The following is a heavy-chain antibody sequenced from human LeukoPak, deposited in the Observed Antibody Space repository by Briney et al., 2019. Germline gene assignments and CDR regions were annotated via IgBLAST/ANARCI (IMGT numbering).Heavy chain of an antibody. V-gene: IGHV3-23*01. CDR3: APQGGVVVAATKPRVWEGKFDY. CDR1: GFTFSNHA. Sequence: PGGSLRLSCAASGFTFSNHAMTWVRQAPGKGLEWVSSISNSGGISWYADSVKGRSTISRDNSKHTLYLQMNTLTADDTAVYYCAPQGGVVVAATKPRVWEGKFDYWGQGTLVTVSS. D-gene: IGHD2-15*01. CDR2: ISNSGGIS. J-gene: IGHJ4*02.